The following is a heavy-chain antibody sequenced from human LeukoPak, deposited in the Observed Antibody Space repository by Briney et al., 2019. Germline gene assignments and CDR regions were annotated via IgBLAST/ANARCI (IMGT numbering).Heavy chain of an antibody. CDR3: ARSISAIFT. V-gene: IGHV3-48*03. CDR2: ISASGDVK. D-gene: IGHD3-3*01. CDR1: GFTFSSYE. J-gene: IGHJ5*02. Sequence: PGGSLRHSCVVSGFTFSSYEMNWVRQVPGKGMEWVSYISASGDVKYYADSVKGRFTISRDNAKNALYFQMSSLRAEDSALYYCARSISAIFTWGQGTLVTVSS.